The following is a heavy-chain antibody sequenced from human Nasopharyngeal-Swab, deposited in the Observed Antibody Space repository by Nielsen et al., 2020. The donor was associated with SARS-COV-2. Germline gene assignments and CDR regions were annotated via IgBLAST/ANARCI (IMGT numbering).Heavy chain of an antibody. CDR2: IYHSGST. J-gene: IGHJ5*02. Sequence: SETLSLTCAVSGGSISSSNWWSWVRQPPGKGLEWIGEIYHSGSTNYNPSLKRRVTISVDKSKNQFSLKLSSVTAADTAVYYCARVALGDNWFDPWGQGTLVTVSS. CDR3: ARVALGDNWFDP. CDR1: GGSISSSNW. D-gene: IGHD3-3*02. V-gene: IGHV4-4*02.